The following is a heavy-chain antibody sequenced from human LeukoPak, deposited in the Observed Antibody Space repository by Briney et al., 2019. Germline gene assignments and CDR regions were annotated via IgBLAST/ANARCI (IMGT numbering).Heavy chain of an antibody. CDR2: INHSGST. CDR3: ARRRRWLQFGIDY. J-gene: IGHJ4*02. CDR1: GGSFSGYY. Sequence: SETLSLTCAVYGGSFSGYYWSWIRQPPGKGLEWIGEINHSGSTNYNPSLKSRVTISVDTSKNQFSLKLSSVTAADTAVYYCARRRRWLQFGIDYWGQGTLVTVSS. D-gene: IGHD5-24*01. V-gene: IGHV4-34*01.